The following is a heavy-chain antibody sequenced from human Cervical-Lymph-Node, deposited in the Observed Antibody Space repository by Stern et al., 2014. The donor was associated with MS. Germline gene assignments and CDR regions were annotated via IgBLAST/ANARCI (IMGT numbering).Heavy chain of an antibody. Sequence: QVQLGQSGAAVTKPGSSVKVSCKASGGTFSSYAISWVRQAPGPGLAWMGGLIPIFGTAHSAPQFQGRVTLTAAESTRPASMELSSLRSEDTAVYYCARGETGTTAHYYYGMDVWGQGTTVTVSS. CDR1: GGTFSSYA. CDR3: ARGETGTTAHYYYGMDV. D-gene: IGHD1-1*01. CDR2: LIPIFGTA. V-gene: IGHV1-69*01. J-gene: IGHJ6*02.